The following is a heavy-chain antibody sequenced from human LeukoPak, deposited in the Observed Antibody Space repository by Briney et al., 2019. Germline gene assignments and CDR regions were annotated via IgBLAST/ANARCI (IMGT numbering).Heavy chain of an antibody. CDR2: ISAYNGNT. J-gene: IGHJ4*02. D-gene: IGHD3-10*01. Sequence: ASVKVSCKASGYTFTSYGISWVRQAPGQGLEWMGWISAYNGNTNYAQKLQGRVTMTTDTSTSTAYMELRSLRSDDTAVYYCAKDKDYGSGSYLVGYWGQGTLVTVSS. V-gene: IGHV1-18*01. CDR1: GYTFTSYG. CDR3: AKDKDYGSGSYLVGY.